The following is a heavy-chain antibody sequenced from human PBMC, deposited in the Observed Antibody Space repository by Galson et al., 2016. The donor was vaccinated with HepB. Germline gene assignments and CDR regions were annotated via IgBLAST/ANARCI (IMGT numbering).Heavy chain of an antibody. CDR3: AKVGFSDLDY. CDR2: ISSSGEHI. Sequence: SLRLSCAASGFTFSSYAMSWVRQSSGEGLEWVSSISSSGEHISYADSVKGRFTISRDNSKNTVSLLMSSLRADDTAIYYCAKVGFSDLDYWGQGTLVTVSS. CDR1: GFTFSSYA. V-gene: IGHV3-23*01. D-gene: IGHD1-26*01. J-gene: IGHJ4*02.